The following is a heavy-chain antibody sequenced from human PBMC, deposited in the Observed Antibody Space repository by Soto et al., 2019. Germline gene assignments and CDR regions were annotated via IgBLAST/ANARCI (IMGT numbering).Heavy chain of an antibody. D-gene: IGHD1-1*01. CDR3: ARGTTGTTVRWFDP. CDR2: ISAYNGNT. J-gene: IGHJ5*02. Sequence: GXSVKVSCKASGYTFTSYGISSLRQAPGQGLEWMGWISAYNGNTNYAQKLQGRVTMTTDTSTSTAYMELRSLRSDDTAVYYCARGTTGTTVRWFDPWGQGTLVTVSS. V-gene: IGHV1-18*01. CDR1: GYTFTSYG.